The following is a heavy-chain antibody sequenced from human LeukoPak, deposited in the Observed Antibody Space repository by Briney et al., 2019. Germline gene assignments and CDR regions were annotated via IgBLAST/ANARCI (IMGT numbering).Heavy chain of an antibody. D-gene: IGHD3-22*01. J-gene: IGHJ2*01. CDR1: GFTFSIFT. CDR3: ARKGSSGYYALWYFDF. CDR2: ISGSGNYI. V-gene: IGHV3-21*01. Sequence: GGSLRLSCVVPGFTFSIFTFTWVRKAPGKGLKWVSSISGSGNYIYSADSVKGRFTISRDNAKNSLFLQMNSLRAEDTAVYYCARKGSSGYYALWYFDFWGRGTLVTVSS.